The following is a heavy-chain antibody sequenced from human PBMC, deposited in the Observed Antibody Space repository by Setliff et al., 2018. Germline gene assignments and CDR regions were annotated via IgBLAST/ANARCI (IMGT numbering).Heavy chain of an antibody. J-gene: IGHJ4*02. D-gene: IGHD6-19*01. Sequence: ETLSLTCAVSGYSISSGYYWGWIRQPPGKGLEWVANIKQDGSEKYYVDSVKGRFTISRDNAKNSLYLQMNSLRAEDTAVYYCAKDRTPYYSSGWLKYFHYWGQGTLVTVSS. V-gene: IGHV3-7*03. CDR3: AKDRTPYYSSGWLKYFHY. CDR1: GYSISSGYY. CDR2: IKQDGSEK.